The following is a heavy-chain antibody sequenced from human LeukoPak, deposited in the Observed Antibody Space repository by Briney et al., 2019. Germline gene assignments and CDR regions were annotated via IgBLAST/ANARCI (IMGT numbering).Heavy chain of an antibody. J-gene: IGHJ4*02. D-gene: IGHD1-26*01. Sequence: SVKVSCKASGGTFSSYAISWVRQAPGQGLEWMGRIIPILGIANYAQKFQGRVTITADKSTSTAYMELSSLRSEDTAVYYCARTSGSSLEPFDYWGQGTLVTVSS. V-gene: IGHV1-69*04. CDR3: ARTSGSSLEPFDY. CDR2: IIPILGIA. CDR1: GGTFSSYA.